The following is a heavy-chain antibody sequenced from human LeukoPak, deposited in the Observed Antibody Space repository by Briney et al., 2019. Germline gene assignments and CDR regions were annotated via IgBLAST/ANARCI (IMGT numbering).Heavy chain of an antibody. Sequence: GGSLRLSCAASGFTFSSYWMSWIRQAPGKGLEWVSSISSSSSYIYYADSVKGRFTISRDNAKNSLYLQMNSLRAEDTAVYYCARDSGLVTAAAGLDYWGQGTLVTVSS. CDR3: ARDSGLVTAAAGLDY. CDR1: GFTFSSYW. J-gene: IGHJ4*02. V-gene: IGHV3-21*01. D-gene: IGHD6-13*01. CDR2: ISSSSSYI.